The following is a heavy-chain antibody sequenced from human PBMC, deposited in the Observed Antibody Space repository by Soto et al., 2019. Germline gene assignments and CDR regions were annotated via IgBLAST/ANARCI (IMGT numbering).Heavy chain of an antibody. CDR2: FDPEDGET. CDR1: GYTLTELS. Sequence: ASVKVSCKVSGYTLTELSMHWVRQAPGKGLEWMGGFDPEDGETIYAQKFQGRVTMTEDTSTDAAYMKLSCVRAADTAVYYCASLARAKPYDYWGQGTLVTVSS. D-gene: IGHD1-26*01. V-gene: IGHV1-24*01. J-gene: IGHJ4*02. CDR3: ASLARAKPYDY.